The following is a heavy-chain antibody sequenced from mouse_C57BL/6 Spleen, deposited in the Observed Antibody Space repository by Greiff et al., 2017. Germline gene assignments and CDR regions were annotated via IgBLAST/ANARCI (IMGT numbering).Heavy chain of an antibody. D-gene: IGHD1-1*01. CDR3: ARLYYGSSHAMDY. CDR2: INPNNGGT. J-gene: IGHJ4*01. Sequence: VHVKQSGPELVKPGASVKISCKASGYTFTDYYMNWVKQSHGKSLEWIGDINPNNGGTSYNQKFKGKATLTVDKSSSTAYMELRSLTSEDSAVYYCARLYYGSSHAMDYWGQGTSVTVSS. V-gene: IGHV1-26*01. CDR1: GYTFTDYY.